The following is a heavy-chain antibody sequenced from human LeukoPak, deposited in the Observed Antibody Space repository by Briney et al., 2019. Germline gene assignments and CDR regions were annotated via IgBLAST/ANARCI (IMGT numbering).Heavy chain of an antibody. Sequence: ASVKVSCKSSGYSFTTYYMHWVRQAPGQGLEWTGIIKPRGSSTSYAQKFQDRVTMTRDTSTSTVYMELSSLRSEDTAVYYCARVHDSDWYFDYWGQGTLVTVSS. CDR1: GYSFTTYY. V-gene: IGHV1-46*01. D-gene: IGHD6-19*01. J-gene: IGHJ4*02. CDR3: ARVHDSDWYFDY. CDR2: IKPRGSST.